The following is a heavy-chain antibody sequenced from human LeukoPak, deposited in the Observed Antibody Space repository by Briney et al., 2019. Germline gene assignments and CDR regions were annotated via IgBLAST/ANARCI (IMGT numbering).Heavy chain of an antibody. CDR2: ISNSGSST. CDR1: GFTFTSYA. D-gene: IGHD3-10*01. V-gene: IGHV3-23*01. Sequence: GGSLRLSCAASGFTFTSYAMTWVRQAPGKGLEWVSGISNSGSSTYYADSVKGRFTISRDNSRNTLYRQLSSLRAEDTAVYYCANTVVRGSYNMDVWGQGTTVTVSS. J-gene: IGHJ6*02. CDR3: ANTVVRGSYNMDV.